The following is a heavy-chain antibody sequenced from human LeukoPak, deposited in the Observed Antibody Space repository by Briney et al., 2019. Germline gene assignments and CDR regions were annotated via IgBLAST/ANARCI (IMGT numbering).Heavy chain of an antibody. V-gene: IGHV3-48*04. Sequence: PGGSLRLSCAASGFTFSSYSMNWVRQAPGKGLEWVSYISSSGSTIYYADSVKGRFTISRDNAKNSLYLQMNSLRAEDTAVYYCARDPIYSNYPEEPFDYWGQGTLVTVSS. CDR3: ARDPIYSNYPEEPFDY. CDR2: ISSSGSTI. CDR1: GFTFSSYS. J-gene: IGHJ4*02. D-gene: IGHD4-11*01.